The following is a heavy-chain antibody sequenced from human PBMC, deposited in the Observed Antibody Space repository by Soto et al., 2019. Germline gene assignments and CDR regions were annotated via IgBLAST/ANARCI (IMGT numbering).Heavy chain of an antibody. CDR2: IKYSGTT. D-gene: IGHD2-15*01. J-gene: IGHJ5*02. CDR3: ARASGYCSGGSCPVGWFDP. CDR1: GGSISSSRCH. Sequence: SETLSLTCTVSGGSISSSRCHWGWIRQPPGKGLEWIASIKYSGTTFYNPSLKSQVTLSVDTSKNQFALKLSSMTAAETAVYYCARASGYCSGGSCPVGWFDPWGQGTLVTVSS. V-gene: IGHV4-39*01.